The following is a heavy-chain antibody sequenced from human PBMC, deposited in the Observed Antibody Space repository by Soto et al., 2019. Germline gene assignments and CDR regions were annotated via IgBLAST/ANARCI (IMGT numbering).Heavy chain of an antibody. CDR1: GDSIIGRSAF. D-gene: IGHD2-8*02. CDR3: ARGKSTGPVDF. J-gene: IGHJ4*01. V-gene: IGHV4-31*03. Sequence: QMLSHPSSVAGDSIIGRSAFCGWIRQHPVKGLEWIGYIFYTGSTYYNPSLKSRVGISVDTSKNPLSLRLNSVTAADTVVYYCARGKSTGPVDFWAHRTLAT. CDR2: IFYTGST.